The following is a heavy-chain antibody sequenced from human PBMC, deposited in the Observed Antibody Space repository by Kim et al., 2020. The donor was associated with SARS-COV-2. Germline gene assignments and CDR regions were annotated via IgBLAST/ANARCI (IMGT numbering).Heavy chain of an antibody. D-gene: IGHD6-13*01. V-gene: IGHV1-3*01. Sequence: ASVKVSCKASGYTFTSYAMHWVRQAPGQRLEWMGWINAGNGNTKYSQKFQGRVTITRDTSASTAYMELSSLRSEDTAVDYCARDWKRLQQLGWFDPWGQGTLVTVSS. J-gene: IGHJ5*02. CDR2: INAGNGNT. CDR1: GYTFTSYA. CDR3: ARDWKRLQQLGWFDP.